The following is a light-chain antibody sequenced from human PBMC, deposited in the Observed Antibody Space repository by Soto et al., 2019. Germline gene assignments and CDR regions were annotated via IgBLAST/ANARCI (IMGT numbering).Light chain of an antibody. CDR3: QQYDGLPLT. CDR2: DAS. V-gene: IGKV1-33*01. Sequence: IQMTQSPSSLSASVGDKVTITCQASQDIRHYLNWYQHKPGEAPKLLIYDASNLETGVPSRFSGSGSGTHFTLTISTLQPEDFSTYSCQQYDGLPLTFGGGTSVESK. CDR1: QDIRHY. J-gene: IGKJ4*01.